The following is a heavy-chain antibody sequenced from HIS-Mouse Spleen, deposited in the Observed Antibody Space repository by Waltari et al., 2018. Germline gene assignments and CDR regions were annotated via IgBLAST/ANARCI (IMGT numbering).Heavy chain of an antibody. D-gene: IGHD1-26*01. Sequence: QVQLVESGGGVVQPGRSLRLSCAASGFTFSSYGMHWVRQAPGKGLEWVAVISYDGSNKYYADSVKGRVTISRDNSKNTLYLQMNSLRAEDTAVYYCAKDTSGSYSDYWGQGTLVTVSS. J-gene: IGHJ4*02. CDR3: AKDTSGSYSDY. V-gene: IGHV3-30*18. CDR2: ISYDGSNK. CDR1: GFTFSSYG.